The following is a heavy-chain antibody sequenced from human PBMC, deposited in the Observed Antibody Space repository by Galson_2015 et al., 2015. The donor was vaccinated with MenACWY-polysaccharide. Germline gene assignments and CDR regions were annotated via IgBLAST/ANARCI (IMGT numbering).Heavy chain of an antibody. CDR3: VRGGRAVSNINWFDP. J-gene: IGHJ5*02. CDR1: GDSITRGPYF. Sequence: LSLTCTVSGDSITRGPYFWSWIRQHPGEGLEWIASISYDGGTYYNPSLNSRVTISIDTPKNQFSLKLNSVTAADTAVYYCVRGGRAVSNINWFDPWGQGTLVTVSS. CDR2: ISYDGGT. V-gene: IGHV4-31*03. D-gene: IGHD3-16*01.